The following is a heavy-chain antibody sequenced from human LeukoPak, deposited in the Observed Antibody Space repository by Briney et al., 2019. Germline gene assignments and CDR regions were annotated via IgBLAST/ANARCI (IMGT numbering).Heavy chain of an antibody. CDR2: ISGSGAST. CDR1: GFTFSSYA. CDR3: AKQPGSVVDSSGSLSRH. D-gene: IGHD3-22*01. V-gene: IGHV3-23*01. J-gene: IGHJ4*02. Sequence: GGSLSLSFEASGFTFSSYAMSWVRQAPGKGLEWVSTISGSGASTYYADSVKGRFTISRDNSKNTLYLQMNSLRAEDTAVYYCAKQPGSVVDSSGSLSRHWGQGTLVTVSS.